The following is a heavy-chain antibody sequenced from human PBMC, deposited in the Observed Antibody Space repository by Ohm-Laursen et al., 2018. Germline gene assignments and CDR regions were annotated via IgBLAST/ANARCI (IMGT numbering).Heavy chain of an antibody. CDR1: GFTFSSYE. V-gene: IGHV3-48*03. D-gene: IGHD3/OR15-3a*01. J-gene: IGHJ2*01. Sequence: SLRLSCAASGFTFSSYEMNWVRQAPGKGLEWVSYITSDGNTIYYADSVKGRFTISRDNAKNSLYLQMSSLRAEDTAFYYCAKDIGTGIDWYFDLWGRGTLVSVSS. CDR3: AKDIGTGIDWYFDL. CDR2: ITSDGNTI.